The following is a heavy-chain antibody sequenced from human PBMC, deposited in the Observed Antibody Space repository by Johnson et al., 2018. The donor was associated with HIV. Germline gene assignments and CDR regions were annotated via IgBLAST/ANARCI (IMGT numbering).Heavy chain of an antibody. J-gene: IGHJ3*02. CDR2: IKQDGSEK. D-gene: IGHD1-26*01. CDR1: GFTFSSYC. Sequence: VQLVESGGGLVQPWGSLRLSCAASGFTFSSYCMSWVRQAPGKGLEWVANIKQDGSEKYYVDSVKGRFTISRDNAKNSLYLQMHSLRAEDTAVYYCARVKWELLGDDAFDIWGQGTMVTVSS. V-gene: IGHV3-7*01. CDR3: ARVKWELLGDDAFDI.